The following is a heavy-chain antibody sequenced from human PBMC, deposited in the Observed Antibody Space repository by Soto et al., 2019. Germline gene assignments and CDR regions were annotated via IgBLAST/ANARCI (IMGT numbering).Heavy chain of an antibody. CDR1: GFSLSTSGVG. Sequence: SGPTLVNPTQTLTLTCTFSGFSLSTSGVGVGCIRQPPGKALEWLALIYWNDDKRYSPPLKSRLTITKDTSKNQVVLTMTNMDPVDTATYYCAHRMAVAGPEDYWGQGTLVTVSS. CDR3: AHRMAVAGPEDY. V-gene: IGHV2-5*01. J-gene: IGHJ4*02. D-gene: IGHD6-19*01. CDR2: IYWNDDK.